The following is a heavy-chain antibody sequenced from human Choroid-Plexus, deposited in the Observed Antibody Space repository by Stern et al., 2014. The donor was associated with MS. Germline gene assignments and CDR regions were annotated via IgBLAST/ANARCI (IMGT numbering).Heavy chain of an antibody. D-gene: IGHD2/OR15-2a*01. V-gene: IGHV3-30*18. Sequence: QVQLQESGGGVVQPGRPLRLSCAASGFSFSSFGMHWVRQAPGKGLEWVGLISSDGRKDYADSVKGRFAIPRDNSKNTLYLQMNSLRAEDTAVYYCAKDRQYLTFFFDFWGQGSLVTVSS. CDR1: GFSFSSFG. CDR3: AKDRQYLTFFFDF. CDR2: ISSDGRK. J-gene: IGHJ4*02.